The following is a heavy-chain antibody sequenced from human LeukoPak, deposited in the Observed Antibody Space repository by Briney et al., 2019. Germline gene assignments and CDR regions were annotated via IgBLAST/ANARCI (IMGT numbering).Heavy chain of an antibody. D-gene: IGHD2-21*02. CDR3: ARVSEVMTAIHGANWFGP. V-gene: IGHV1-18*01. CDR2: ISGFNGYT. J-gene: IGHJ5*02. Sequence: GASVKVSCKASGYTFTSYGISWVRQAPGQGLEWIGWISGFNGYTNYAPNLQGRVTMTTDTSTSTAYMELRSLRSDDTAIYYCARVSEVMTAIHGANWFGPWGQGTLVSVSS. CDR1: GYTFTSYG.